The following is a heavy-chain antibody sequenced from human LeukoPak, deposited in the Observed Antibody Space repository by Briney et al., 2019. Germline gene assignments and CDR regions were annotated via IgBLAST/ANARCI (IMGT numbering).Heavy chain of an antibody. CDR3: ARHWAQPNGHYYYYYMDV. D-gene: IGHD2-8*01. V-gene: IGHV5-51*01. Sequence: GESLKISCKGSGYSFTSYWIGWVRQMPAPGLEWMGIIYPGDSDTRYSPSFQGQVTISADKSISTAYLQWSSLKASDTAMYYCARHWAQPNGHYYYYYMDVWGKGTTVTVSS. CDR1: GYSFTSYW. CDR2: IYPGDSDT. J-gene: IGHJ6*03.